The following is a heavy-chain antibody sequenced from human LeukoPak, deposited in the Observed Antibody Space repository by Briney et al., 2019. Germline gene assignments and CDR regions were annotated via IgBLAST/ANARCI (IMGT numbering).Heavy chain of an antibody. D-gene: IGHD3-22*01. Sequence: PSETLSLTCTVSGGSISSGDYYWSWIRQPPGKGLEWIGYIYYSGSTYYNPSLKSRVTISVDTSKNQFSLKLSSVTASDTAVYYCARDLPYYYDSSGYTDWGQGTLVTVSS. J-gene: IGHJ4*02. CDR3: ARDLPYYYDSSGYTD. CDR2: IYYSGST. CDR1: GGSISSGDYY. V-gene: IGHV4-30-4*08.